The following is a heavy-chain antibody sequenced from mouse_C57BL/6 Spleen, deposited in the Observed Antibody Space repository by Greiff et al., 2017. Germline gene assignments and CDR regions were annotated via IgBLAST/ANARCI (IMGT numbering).Heavy chain of an antibody. CDR2: INYDGSST. D-gene: IGHD2-4*01. CDR3: ARGRGDYEAMDY. CDR1: GFTFSDYY. V-gene: IGHV5-16*01. J-gene: IGHJ4*01. Sequence: EVMLVESEGGLVQPGRSMKLSCTASGFTFSDYYMAWVRQVPEKGLEWVANINYDGSSTYYLDSLKSRFIISRDNAKNILYLQMSSLKSEDTATYYCARGRGDYEAMDYWGQGTSVTVSS.